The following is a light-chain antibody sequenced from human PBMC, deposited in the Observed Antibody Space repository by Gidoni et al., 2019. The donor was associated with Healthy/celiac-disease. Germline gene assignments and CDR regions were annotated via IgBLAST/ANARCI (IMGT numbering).Light chain of an antibody. Sequence: DIQMTQSPSSLSASVGDRVTITCRASQRISSYLNWYQQKPGKAPKLLIYSASSLQSGVPARFSGRGSGTDCTLTIISLQPEDFATYYCQQSYSTPLTFXGXTKVEIK. CDR2: SAS. V-gene: IGKV1-39*01. CDR1: QRISSY. J-gene: IGKJ4*01. CDR3: QQSYSTPLT.